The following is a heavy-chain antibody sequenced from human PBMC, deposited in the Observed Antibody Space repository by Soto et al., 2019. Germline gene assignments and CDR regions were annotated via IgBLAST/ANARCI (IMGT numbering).Heavy chain of an antibody. D-gene: IGHD5-12*01. CDR3: AKGPRGSGYALDF. Sequence: EVQLLDSGGGLVQPGGSLRLSCAASGFTFSNYVMNWVRQAPGKALGWVSAISASGGSTYYADSVKGRFTISRDNSMITLYLQMSRLRGEDTAVYYCAKGPRGSGYALDFRGQGPLGTVS. J-gene: IGHJ4*02. CDR1: GFTFSNYV. V-gene: IGHV3-23*01. CDR2: ISASGGST.